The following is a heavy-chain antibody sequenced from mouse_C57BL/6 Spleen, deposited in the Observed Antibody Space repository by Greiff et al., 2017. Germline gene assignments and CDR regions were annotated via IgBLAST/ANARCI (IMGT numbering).Heavy chain of an antibody. V-gene: IGHV1-80*01. Sequence: QVQLQQSGAELVKPGASVKISCKASGYAFSSYWMNWVKQRPGKGLEWIGQIYPGDGDTNYNGKFKGKATVTDDKSSSTAYMQLNSLTSEDSAVYFCARPPGLLFQSWFDYWGQGTLVTVSA. J-gene: IGHJ3*01. CDR3: ARPPGLLFQSWFDY. CDR2: IYPGDGDT. D-gene: IGHD2-10*01. CDR1: GYAFSSYW.